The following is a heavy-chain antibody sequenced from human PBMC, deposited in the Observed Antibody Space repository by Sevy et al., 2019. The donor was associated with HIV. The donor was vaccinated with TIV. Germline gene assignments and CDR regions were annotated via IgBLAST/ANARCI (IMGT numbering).Heavy chain of an antibody. CDR3: AKDFHDYGDFYFDY. V-gene: IGHV3-23*01. D-gene: IGHD4-17*01. Sequence: GGSLRLSCAASGFSLSSYAMSWVRQAPGKGLEWVSTIIGSGVRTYSADSVKGRFTISRDNSKNTLYLQMTSLRAEDTAVYYCAKDFHDYGDFYFDYWGRGTLVTVSS. J-gene: IGHJ4*02. CDR2: IIGSGVRT. CDR1: GFSLSSYA.